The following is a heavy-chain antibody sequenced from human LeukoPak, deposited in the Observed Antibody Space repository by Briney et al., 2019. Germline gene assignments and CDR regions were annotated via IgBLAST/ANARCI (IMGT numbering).Heavy chain of an antibody. CDR3: AKNWGASVINRAYDY. CDR2: ISGSGGST. CDR1: GFTFSTYG. Sequence: PGGSLRLSCAASGFTFSTYGMSWVRQAPGKGLEWLSAISGSGGSTYYADSVKGRFTISRDNSKNTLYLQMNSLRAEDTAVYYCAKNWGASVINRAYDYWGQGTLVTVSS. J-gene: IGHJ4*02. V-gene: IGHV3-23*01. D-gene: IGHD1-26*01.